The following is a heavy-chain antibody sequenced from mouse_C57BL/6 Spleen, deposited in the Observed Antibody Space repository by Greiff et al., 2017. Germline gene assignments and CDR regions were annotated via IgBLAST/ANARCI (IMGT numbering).Heavy chain of an antibody. CDR3: ARRMITTSYYFDY. D-gene: IGHD2-4*01. V-gene: IGHV1-81*01. J-gene: IGHJ2*01. CDR2: IYPRSGNT. Sequence: QVQLQQSGAELARPGASVKLSCKASGYTFTSYGISWVKQRTGQGLEWIGEIYPRSGNTYYNEKFKGKATLTADKSSSTAYMELRSLTSEDSAVYFCARRMITTSYYFDYWGKGTTLTVSS. CDR1: GYTFTSYG.